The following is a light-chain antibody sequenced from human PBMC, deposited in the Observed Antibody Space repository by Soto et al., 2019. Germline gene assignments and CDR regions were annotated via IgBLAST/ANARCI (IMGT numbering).Light chain of an antibody. CDR2: VERSGSY. CDR1: SGHSSYI. Sequence: QPVLTQSSSASASLGSSVKLTCTLSSGHSSYIIAWHQQQPGKAPRYLMKVERSGSYNKGSGVPDRFSGSSSGADRYLTISNLQFEDAADYFCETWDSNIWVFGGGTQLTVL. J-gene: IGLJ3*02. V-gene: IGLV4-60*02. CDR3: ETWDSNIWV.